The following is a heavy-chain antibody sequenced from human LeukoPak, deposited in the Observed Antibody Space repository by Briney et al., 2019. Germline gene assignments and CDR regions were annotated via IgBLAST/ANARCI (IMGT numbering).Heavy chain of an antibody. V-gene: IGHV7-4-1*02. CDR3: ARPAIAFGGLIIKGYSDY. J-gene: IGHJ4*02. CDR1: GYTFTGYY. Sequence: ASVKVSCKASGYTFTGYYLHWVRQAPGQGLEWLGWINTNTGDPTYAQDFTGRFVFSLDTSVSTAYLQISSLKAYDTAVYYCARPAIAFGGLIIKGYSDYWGQGTLVTVSS. CDR2: INTNTGDP. D-gene: IGHD3-16*02.